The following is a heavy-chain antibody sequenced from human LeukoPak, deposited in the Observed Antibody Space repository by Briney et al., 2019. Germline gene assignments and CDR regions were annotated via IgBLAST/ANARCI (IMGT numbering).Heavy chain of an antibody. CDR1: GGSISSSNW. Sequence: MSSGTLSLTCAVSGGSISSSNWWSWVRQPPGKGLEWIGEIYHSGSTNYNPSLKSRVTISVDTSKNQFSLKLSSVTAADTAVYYCARGPSRWQQAWGKGTLVTVSS. D-gene: IGHD6-19*01. CDR3: ARGPSRWQQA. J-gene: IGHJ5*02. CDR2: IYHSGST. V-gene: IGHV4-4*02.